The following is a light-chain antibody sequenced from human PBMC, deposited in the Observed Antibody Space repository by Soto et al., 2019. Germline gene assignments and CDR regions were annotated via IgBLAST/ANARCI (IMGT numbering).Light chain of an antibody. CDR1: SSDVGGYNY. V-gene: IGLV2-14*01. CDR2: DVS. CDR3: SSYTSSSTPCV. Sequence: QSVLTQPASVSGSPGQSITISCTGTSSDVGGYNYVSWYQQRPGKAPKLMIYDVSNRPSGVSNRFSGSKSGNTASLTISGLQAEDEADYYCSSYTSSSTPCVFGTGTKVTVL. J-gene: IGLJ1*01.